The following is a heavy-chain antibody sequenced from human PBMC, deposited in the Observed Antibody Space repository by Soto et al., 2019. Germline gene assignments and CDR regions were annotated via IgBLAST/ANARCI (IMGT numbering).Heavy chain of an antibody. Sequence: QVQLVQSGAEVKKPGSSVKVSCKASGGTFSSYAISWVRQAPGQGLEWMGGIIPIFGTANYAQKFQGRVTITADESTSTAYMELSSLRYEDTAVYYCAREDYGSGSYYISYYGMDVWGQGTTVTVSS. V-gene: IGHV1-69*01. CDR2: IIPIFGTA. J-gene: IGHJ6*02. D-gene: IGHD3-10*01. CDR3: AREDYGSGSYYISYYGMDV. CDR1: GGTFSSYA.